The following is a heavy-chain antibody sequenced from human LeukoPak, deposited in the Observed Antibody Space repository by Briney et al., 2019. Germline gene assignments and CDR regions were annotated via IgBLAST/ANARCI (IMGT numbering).Heavy chain of an antibody. V-gene: IGHV3-53*01. Sequence: PGGSLGLSCAASGFTVSSNYMSWVRQAPGKGLEWVSVIYSGGSTYYADSVKGRFTIFRDNSKNTLYLQMNSLRAEDTAVYYCVRGDYGDYTLFDYWGQGTLVTVSS. D-gene: IGHD4-17*01. CDR1: GFTVSSNY. CDR3: VRGDYGDYTLFDY. CDR2: IYSGGST. J-gene: IGHJ4*02.